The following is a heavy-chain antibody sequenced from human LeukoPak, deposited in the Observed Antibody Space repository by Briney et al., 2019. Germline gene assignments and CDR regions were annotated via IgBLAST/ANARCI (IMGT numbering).Heavy chain of an antibody. D-gene: IGHD3-3*01. CDR2: IYHSGST. J-gene: IGHJ3*02. V-gene: IGHV4-30-2*01. CDR1: GGSISSGGYY. CDR3: ARDYLRFLGDQHAFDT. Sequence: SETLSLTCTVSGGSISSGGYYWSWIRQPPGKGLEWIGYIYHSGSTYYNPSLKSRDTISVDRSKNQFSLKLSSVTAADTAVYYCARDYLRFLGDQHAFDTWGQGTMVTVSS.